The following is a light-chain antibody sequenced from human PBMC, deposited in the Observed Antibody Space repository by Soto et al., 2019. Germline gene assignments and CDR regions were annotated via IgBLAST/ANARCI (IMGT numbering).Light chain of an antibody. Sequence: EVVLTQSPGTLSLSPGERATLSCRASQSISQSLAWYQQRPGQSPRLLIYDASRRATGIPDRFTGSGFGTDFTLTSSRLAPEDLAVYYCQQYGGSPRTFGQGTKVELK. CDR2: DAS. J-gene: IGKJ1*01. V-gene: IGKV3-20*01. CDR3: QQYGGSPRT. CDR1: QSISQS.